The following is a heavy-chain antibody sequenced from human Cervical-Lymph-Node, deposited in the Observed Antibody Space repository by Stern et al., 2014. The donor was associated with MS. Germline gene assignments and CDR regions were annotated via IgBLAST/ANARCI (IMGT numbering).Heavy chain of an antibody. CDR3: AVGYSYGSYGLDV. Sequence: VQLVESGPGLVKPSQTLSLTCTVSGVSIGRGNNYWSWIRQPVGKGLEWIGRMFTGGSTNYNPSLKSRVTISVDTSTNPFSLGLSSVTAADTAVYYCAVGYSYGSYGLDVWGQGTTVTVSS. D-gene: IGHD5-18*01. CDR2: MFTGGST. J-gene: IGHJ6*02. V-gene: IGHV4-61*02. CDR1: GVSIGRGNNY.